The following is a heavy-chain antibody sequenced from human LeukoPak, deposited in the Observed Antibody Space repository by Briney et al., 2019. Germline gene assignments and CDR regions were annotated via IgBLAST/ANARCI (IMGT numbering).Heavy chain of an antibody. J-gene: IGHJ2*01. V-gene: IGHV4-4*07. CDR1: GGSISSYY. D-gene: IGHD3-22*01. Sequence: SETLSLTCTVSGGSISSYYWSWIRQPAGKGLEWIGRIYSSGSTNYNPSLKSRVTVSVDTSKNQFSLKLSSVTVADTAIYYCARQTYYYDSSGHPYWYFDLWGRGTLVTVSS. CDR3: ARQTYYYDSSGHPYWYFDL. CDR2: IYSSGST.